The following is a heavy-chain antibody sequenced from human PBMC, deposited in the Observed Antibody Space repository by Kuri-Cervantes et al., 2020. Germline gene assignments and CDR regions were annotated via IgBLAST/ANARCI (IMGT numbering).Heavy chain of an antibody. V-gene: IGHV3-7*01. CDR3: ARGRQRLLYY. Sequence: GESLKISCAASGFTFSSYWMSWVRQAPGKGLEWVANIKQDGSEKYYVDSVKGRFTISRGNAKNSLYLQMNSLRAEDTAVYYCARGRQRLLYYWGQGTLVTVSS. CDR2: IKQDGSEK. J-gene: IGHJ4*02. CDR1: GFTFSSYW. D-gene: IGHD6-25*01.